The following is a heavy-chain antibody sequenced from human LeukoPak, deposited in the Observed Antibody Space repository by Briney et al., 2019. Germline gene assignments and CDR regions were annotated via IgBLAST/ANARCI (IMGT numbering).Heavy chain of an antibody. Sequence: SQTLSLTCTVSGGSISSGGYYWSWIRQHPGKGLEWIGYIYYSGSTYYNPSLKSRVTISVDTSKNQFSLKLSSVTAADTAVYYCASPHYDSSGYYTQCFDYWGQGTLVTVSS. CDR2: IYYSGST. J-gene: IGHJ4*02. D-gene: IGHD3-22*01. CDR3: ASPHYDSSGYYTQCFDY. V-gene: IGHV4-31*03. CDR1: GGSISSGGYY.